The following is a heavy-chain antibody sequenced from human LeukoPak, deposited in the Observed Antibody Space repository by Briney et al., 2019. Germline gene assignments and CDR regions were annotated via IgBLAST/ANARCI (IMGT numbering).Heavy chain of an antibody. CDR2: ISGSGGST. CDR3: AKARIAARLRDAFDI. Sequence: PGGSLRLSCAASGFTFSSYAMSWVRQAPGKGLEWVSAISGSGGSTYHADSVKGRFTISRDNSKNTLYLQMNSLRAEDTAVYYCAKARIAARLRDAFDIWGQGTMVTVSS. J-gene: IGHJ3*02. D-gene: IGHD6-6*01. CDR1: GFTFSSYA. V-gene: IGHV3-23*01.